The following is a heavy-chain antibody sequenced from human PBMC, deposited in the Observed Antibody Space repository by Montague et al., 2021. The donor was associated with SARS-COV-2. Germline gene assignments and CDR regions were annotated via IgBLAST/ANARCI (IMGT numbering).Heavy chain of an antibody. CDR2: ISSSGATI. J-gene: IGHJ4*02. V-gene: IGHV3-48*03. Sequence: SLRLSCAASGFDFFNFDMAWVRQAPGRGLEWISDISSSGATILYADSLKGRFTISRDNIQKSLYLQMNSLRAEDTAVYYCATNKYCTLHDCLHGRHYFDXWGQGTPVTVSS. CDR3: ATNKYCTLHDCLHGRHYFDX. D-gene: IGHD2-8*01. CDR1: GFDFFNFD.